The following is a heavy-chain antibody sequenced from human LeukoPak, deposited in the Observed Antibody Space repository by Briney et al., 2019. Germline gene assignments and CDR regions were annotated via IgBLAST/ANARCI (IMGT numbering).Heavy chain of an antibody. D-gene: IGHD4-23*01. J-gene: IGHJ5*02. CDR1: GYTFTDSY. CDR3: ARDNSVEDTAWWFDP. CDR2: INPSGGST. V-gene: IGHV1-46*01. Sequence: EASVKVSCKTSGYTFTDSYIHWVRQAPGQGLEWMGIINPSGGSTSYAQKFQGRVTMTRDMSTSTDYMELSSLRSEDTAVYYCARDNSVEDTAWWFDPWGQGTLVTVSS.